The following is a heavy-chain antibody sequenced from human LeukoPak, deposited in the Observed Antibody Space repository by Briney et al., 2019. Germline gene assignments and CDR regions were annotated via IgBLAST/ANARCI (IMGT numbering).Heavy chain of an antibody. Sequence: SQTLSLTCTVSGGSISSGGYYWSWIRQPPGKGLEWIGYIYYSGSTYYNPSLKSRVTISVDTSKNQFSLKLNSVTAADTAVYYCARIPTGSRAFDIWGQGTMVTVSS. D-gene: IGHD1-1*01. J-gene: IGHJ3*02. CDR2: IYYSGST. CDR3: ARIPTGSRAFDI. CDR1: GGSISSGGYY. V-gene: IGHV4-30-4*08.